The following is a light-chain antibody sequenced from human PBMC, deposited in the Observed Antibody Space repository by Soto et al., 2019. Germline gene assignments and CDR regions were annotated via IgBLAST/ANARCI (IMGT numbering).Light chain of an antibody. Sequence: DIQLTQSPSFLSASVGDRVTITCRASQGISSYLAWYQQKPGKAPKLLIYAASTLQSGVPSRFSGSGSGTEFTLTISSLQPEDFATYYCQQTYSIPISFGQGTKVDIK. CDR2: AAS. CDR3: QQTYSIPIS. J-gene: IGKJ1*01. V-gene: IGKV1-9*01. CDR1: QGISSY.